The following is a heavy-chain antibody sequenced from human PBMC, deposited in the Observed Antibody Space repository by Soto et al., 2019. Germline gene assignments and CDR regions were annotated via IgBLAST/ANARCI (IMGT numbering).Heavy chain of an antibody. CDR2: IYYSGST. CDR3: ARDLWGYCGDDCYPLDV. J-gene: IGHJ6*02. CDR1: GGSISSSSYY. V-gene: IGHV4-39*02. Sequence: PSETLSLTCTVSGGSISSSSYYWGWIRQPPGKGLEWIGSIYYSGSTYYNPSLKSRVTISVDTSKNQFSLKLSSVTAADTAVYYCARDLWGYCGDDCYPLDVWGQGTTVTVSS. D-gene: IGHD2-21*02.